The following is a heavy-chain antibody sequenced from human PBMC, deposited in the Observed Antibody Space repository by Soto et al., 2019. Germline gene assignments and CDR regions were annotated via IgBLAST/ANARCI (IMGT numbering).Heavy chain of an antibody. CDR3: AKDFLDTAMVTDGNYYGMDV. CDR2: ISGSGGST. CDR1: GFTFSSYA. Sequence: GGSLRLSCAASGFTFSSYAMSWVRQAPGKGLEWVSAISGSGGSTYYADSVKGRFTISRDNSKNTLYLQMNSLRAEDTAVYYCAKDFLDTAMVTDGNYYGMDVWGQGTTVTVS. D-gene: IGHD5-18*01. J-gene: IGHJ6*02. V-gene: IGHV3-23*01.